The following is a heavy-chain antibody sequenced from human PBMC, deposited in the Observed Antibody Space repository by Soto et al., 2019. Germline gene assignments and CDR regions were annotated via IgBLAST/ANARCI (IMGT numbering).Heavy chain of an antibody. CDR3: ARVLSGSYSNSFDI. Sequence: PSETLSLTCTVSGGSISSGGYYWSWIRQLPGKGLEWIGYIYYSGSTYYNPSLKSRITISVDTSKHQFSLKLSSVTAADTAVYYCARVLSGSYSNSFDIWGQGTMVTVSS. CDR2: IYYSGST. V-gene: IGHV4-31*03. D-gene: IGHD1-26*01. CDR1: GGSISSGGYY. J-gene: IGHJ3*02.